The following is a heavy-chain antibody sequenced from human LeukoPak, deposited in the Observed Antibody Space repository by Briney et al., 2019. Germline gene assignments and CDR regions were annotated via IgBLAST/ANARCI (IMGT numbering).Heavy chain of an antibody. V-gene: IGHV3-23*01. CDR2: ISGSGGST. CDR1: GFTFSSYA. J-gene: IGHJ4*02. D-gene: IGHD6-13*01. CDR3: AKDLAYSSIPYYFDY. Sequence: GGSLRLSCAASGFTFSSYAMSWVRQAPGKGLEWVSAISGSGGSTYYADSVKGRFTISRDNSKNTLYLQMNSLRAEDTAVYYCAKDLAYSSIPYYFDYWGQGTLVTVSS.